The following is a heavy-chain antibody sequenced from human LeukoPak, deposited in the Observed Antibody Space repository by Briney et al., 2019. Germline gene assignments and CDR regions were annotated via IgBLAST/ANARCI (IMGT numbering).Heavy chain of an antibody. CDR1: GFTFSSYA. V-gene: IGHV3-23*01. J-gene: IGHJ4*02. CDR3: ARPKDSYSSSYYFDY. CDR2: IAVIGST. Sequence: GGSLRLSCAASGFTFSSYAMSWARQAPGKGLEWVSGIAVIGSTYYADSVKGRFTISRDNSKNSLYLQMNSLRAEDTAVYYCARPKDSYSSSYYFDYWGQGTLVTVSS. D-gene: IGHD6-6*01.